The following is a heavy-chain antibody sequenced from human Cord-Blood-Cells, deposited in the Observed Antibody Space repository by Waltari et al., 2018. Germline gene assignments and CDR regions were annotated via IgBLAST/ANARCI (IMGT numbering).Heavy chain of an antibody. J-gene: IGHJ3*02. Sequence: QLQLQESGPGLVKPSETLSLTCPVSGGSLSSSTYYWGWFRQPPGKGLEWIGSIYYSGSTYYNPSLKSRVTISVDTSKNQFSLKLSSVTAADTAVYYCAARGSEYDAFDIWGQGTMVTVSS. CDR2: IYYSGST. D-gene: IGHD3-10*01. CDR1: GGSLSSSTYY. V-gene: IGHV4-39*01. CDR3: AARGSEYDAFDI.